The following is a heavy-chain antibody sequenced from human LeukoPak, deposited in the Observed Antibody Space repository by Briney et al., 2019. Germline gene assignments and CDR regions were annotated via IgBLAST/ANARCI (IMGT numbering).Heavy chain of an antibody. CDR2: ISGSDNTI. CDR1: GFTFSAYS. Sequence: GGSLRLSCAASGFTFSAYSMNWVRQAPGKGLEWVAYISGSDNTIFYADSVKGRFTISRDNVRDSLYLQMNSLRDEDTAVYYCAREGYSKYGTRYFDYWGQGTLVTVSS. D-gene: IGHD4-11*01. J-gene: IGHJ4*02. V-gene: IGHV3-48*02. CDR3: AREGYSKYGTRYFDY.